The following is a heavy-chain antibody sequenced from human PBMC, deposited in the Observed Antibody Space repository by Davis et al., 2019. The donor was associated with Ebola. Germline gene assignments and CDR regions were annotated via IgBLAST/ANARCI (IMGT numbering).Heavy chain of an antibody. CDR1: GFTFSSYG. J-gene: IGHJ4*02. CDR3: ASSSYYDFWRGYYEGY. V-gene: IGHV3-48*02. D-gene: IGHD3-3*01. CDR2: ISSSSSTI. Sequence: GGSLRLSCAASGFTFSSYGMNWVRQAPGKGLEWVSYISSSSSTIYYADSVKGRFTISRDNAKNSLYLQMNSLRDEDTAVYYCASSSYYDFWRGYYEGYWGQGTLVTVSS.